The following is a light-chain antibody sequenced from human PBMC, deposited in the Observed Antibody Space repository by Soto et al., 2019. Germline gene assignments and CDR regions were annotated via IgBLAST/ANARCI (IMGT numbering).Light chain of an antibody. Sequence: QSVLTQPPSASGTPGPRVTISASGSSSNIGSNTVSWYQQLPGTAPKLLIYDNDERPSGVPARFSGSKSGTSASLAISGLQSEEEGDYYCATWDDSRNGYVFGPGTKVTI. CDR1: SSNIGSNT. J-gene: IGLJ1*01. CDR3: ATWDDSRNGYV. V-gene: IGLV1-44*01. CDR2: DND.